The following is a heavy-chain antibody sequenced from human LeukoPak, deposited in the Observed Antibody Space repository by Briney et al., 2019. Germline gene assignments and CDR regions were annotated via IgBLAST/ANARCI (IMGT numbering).Heavy chain of an antibody. Sequence: GGSLRLSCAASGFTFSNAWMSWVRQAPGKGLEWVGRIKSKTDGGTTDYAAPVKGRFTISRDDSKNTPYLQMNSLKTEDTAVYYCTTGLTIYYYYYGMDVWGQGTTVTVSS. V-gene: IGHV3-15*01. CDR1: GFTFSNAW. J-gene: IGHJ6*02. CDR2: IKSKTDGGTT. CDR3: TTGLTIYYYYYGMDV. D-gene: IGHD3-9*01.